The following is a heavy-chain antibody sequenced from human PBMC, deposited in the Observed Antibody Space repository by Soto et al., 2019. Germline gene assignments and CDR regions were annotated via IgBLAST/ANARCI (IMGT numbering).Heavy chain of an antibody. CDR2: ISGSGGST. CDR3: AKAQTYGGYDGLDS. J-gene: IGHJ4*02. Sequence: GGSLRLSCAASGFTFSSYAMSWVRQAPGEGLEWVSAISGSGGSTDYADSVKGRFTISRDNSKNTLYLQMNSLRAEDTAVYYCAKAQTYGGYDGLDSWGQGTLVTVSS. D-gene: IGHD5-12*01. V-gene: IGHV3-23*01. CDR1: GFTFSSYA.